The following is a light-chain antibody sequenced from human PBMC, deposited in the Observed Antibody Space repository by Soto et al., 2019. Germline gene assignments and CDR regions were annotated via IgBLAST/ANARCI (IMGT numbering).Light chain of an antibody. J-gene: IGKJ1*01. CDR1: QSVSSN. CDR3: QQYNNWPWT. Sequence: EIVLTHSPATLSLSPGERATLSSRASQSVSSNLAWYQQKPGQAPRLLIYGASTRATGIPARFSGSGSGTEFTLTISSLQSEDFAVYYCQQYNNWPWTFGQGTKVDIK. CDR2: GAS. V-gene: IGKV3-15*01.